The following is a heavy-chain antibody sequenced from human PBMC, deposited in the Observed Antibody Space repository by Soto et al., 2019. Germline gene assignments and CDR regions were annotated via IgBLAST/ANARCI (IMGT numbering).Heavy chain of an antibody. CDR1: GFRFSDYG. D-gene: IGHD2-2*02. Sequence: QVQLVESGGGVVQPGRSLRLSCSASGFRFSDYGIHWVRQTPGKGLEWVAAISYDGSYEYYADSLKGRFTISRDNSKNTLSRQMNSLRTEDTAGYYCAKAGGGCNTRLLAGPVEVWGQGTRVTVAS. V-gene: IGHV3-30*18. J-gene: IGHJ3*01. CDR2: ISYDGSYE. CDR3: AKAGGGCNTRLLAGPVEV.